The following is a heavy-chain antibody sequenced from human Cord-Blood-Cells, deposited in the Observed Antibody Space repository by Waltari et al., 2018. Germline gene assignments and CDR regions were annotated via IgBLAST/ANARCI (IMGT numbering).Heavy chain of an antibody. CDR2: IIPILGIA. V-gene: IGHV1-69*09. CDR3: ARITTYSCSSGGIDY. J-gene: IGHJ4*02. CDR1: GGTFSSYA. Sequence: QVQLVQSGAEVKNPGSSVKVSCKASGGTFSSYAISWVRQAPGQGLEWMGRIIPILGIANYAQKFQGRVTITADKSTSTAYMELSSLRSEDTAVYYCARITTYSCSSGGIDYWGQGTLVTVSS. D-gene: IGHD6-6*01.